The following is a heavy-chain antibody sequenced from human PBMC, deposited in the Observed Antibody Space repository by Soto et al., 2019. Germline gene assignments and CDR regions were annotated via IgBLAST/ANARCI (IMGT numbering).Heavy chain of an antibody. V-gene: IGHV3-23*01. Sequence: GGSLRLSCAASGFTFSSYAMSWVRQAPGKGLEWVSAISGSGGSTYYADSVKGRFTISRDNSKNTLYLQMNSLRAEDTTVFYCAELSSGWWGASNDFRPFDYWGQGTLVTVSS. D-gene: IGHD6-19*01. CDR1: GFTFSSYA. J-gene: IGHJ4*02. CDR2: ISGSGGST. CDR3: AELSSGWWGASNDFRPFDY.